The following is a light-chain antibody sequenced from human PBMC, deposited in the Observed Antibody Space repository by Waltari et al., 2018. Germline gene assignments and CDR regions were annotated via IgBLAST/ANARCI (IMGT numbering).Light chain of an antibody. CDR3: QQCDDVPFT. CDR2: DVS. Sequence: IQMTQSPTSLSASVGDRVTITCQASQDISNCLNWYQQKPGRAPKLLIYDVSILEPGVPSRLSGSGSGTHFSFTISGLQTDDIGTYFCQQCDDVPFTFGPGTKVEMK. V-gene: IGKV1-33*01. CDR1: QDISNC. J-gene: IGKJ3*01.